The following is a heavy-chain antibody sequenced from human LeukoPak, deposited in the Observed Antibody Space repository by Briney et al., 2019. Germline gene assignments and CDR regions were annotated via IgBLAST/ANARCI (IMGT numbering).Heavy chain of an antibody. D-gene: IGHD6-19*01. CDR2: INHSGST. J-gene: IGHJ4*02. V-gene: IGHV4-34*01. Sequence: SETLSLTCAVYGGSFSGYYWSWIRQPPGKGLEWIGEINHSGSTNYNPSLKSRVTISVDTSKSQFSLKLSSVTAADTAVYYCARWAASSGWQIDYWGQGTLVTVSS. CDR1: GGSFSGYY. CDR3: ARWAASSGWQIDY.